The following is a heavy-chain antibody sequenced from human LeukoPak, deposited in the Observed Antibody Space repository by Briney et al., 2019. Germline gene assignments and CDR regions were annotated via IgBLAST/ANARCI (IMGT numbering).Heavy chain of an antibody. CDR3: ATALYDWNDVNY. Sequence: GGSLRLSCAASGFTVSSNYMSWVRQAPGKGLEWVSVIYSGGSTYYADSVKGRFTISRDNSKNTLYLQMNSLRAEDTAVYYCATALYDWNDVNYWGQGTLVTVSS. CDR2: IYSGGST. D-gene: IGHD1-1*01. J-gene: IGHJ4*02. V-gene: IGHV3-53*01. CDR1: GFTVSSNY.